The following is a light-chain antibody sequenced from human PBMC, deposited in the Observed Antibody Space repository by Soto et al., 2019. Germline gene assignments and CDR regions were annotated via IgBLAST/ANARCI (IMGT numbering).Light chain of an antibody. V-gene: IGKV1-39*01. CDR3: QQYNNWPPFT. Sequence: DIQMTQSPSSLSASVGDRVAITCRASQNIRNYLNWYQQKPGKAPRVLIYGAASLQSGVPSRFSGSGSGTNFSLTINSLQPEDYATYYCQQYNNWPPFTFGPGTKVDIK. J-gene: IGKJ3*01. CDR1: QNIRNY. CDR2: GAA.